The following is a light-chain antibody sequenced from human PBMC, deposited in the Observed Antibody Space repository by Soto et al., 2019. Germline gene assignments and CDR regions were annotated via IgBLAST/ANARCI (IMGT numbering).Light chain of an antibody. J-gene: IGKJ2*02. CDR1: LSVXFRSKNKNS. CDR3: QQYSSTPCT. V-gene: IGKV4-1*01. CDR2: WAS. Sequence: DIVMTQSPDPLAVSLGERATINWKSSLSVXFRSKNKNSLTWVQQKPGQPPQVICDWASTRESLGPDLFSGRGAGTYFTLTSDNLQAEDVAVYYCQQYSSTPCTFGQGTKVEIK.